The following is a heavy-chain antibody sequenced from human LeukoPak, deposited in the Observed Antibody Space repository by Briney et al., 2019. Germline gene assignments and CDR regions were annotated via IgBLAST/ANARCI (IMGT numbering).Heavy chain of an antibody. CDR1: GGSFSGYY. CDR2: FNHSGST. D-gene: IGHD2-2*01. Sequence: SETLSLTCAVYGGSFSGYYWSWIRQPPGKGLEWIGEFNHSGSTNYNPSLKSRVTISVDTSKNQFSLKLSSVTAADTAVYYCARGPTLWYCSSTSCHEVYYSDYWGQGTLVTVSS. V-gene: IGHV4-34*01. CDR3: ARGPTLWYCSSTSCHEVYYSDY. J-gene: IGHJ4*02.